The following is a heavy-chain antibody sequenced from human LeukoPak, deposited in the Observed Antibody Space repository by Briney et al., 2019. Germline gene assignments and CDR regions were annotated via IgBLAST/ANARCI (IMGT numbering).Heavy chain of an antibody. CDR2: IYYSGST. CDR1: GGYISSGGYY. D-gene: IGHD1-26*01. V-gene: IGHV4-31*03. Sequence: PSETLSLTCTVSGGYISSGGYYWSWIRQHPGKGLEWIGYIYYSGSTYYNPSLKSRVTISVDTSKNQLSLKLSSVTAADTAVYYCARHPRYYGELPDYWGQGTLVIVSS. J-gene: IGHJ4*02. CDR3: ARHPRYYGELPDY.